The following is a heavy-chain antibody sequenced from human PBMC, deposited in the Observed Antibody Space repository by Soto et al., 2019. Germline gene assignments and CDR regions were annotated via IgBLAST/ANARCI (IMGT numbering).Heavy chain of an antibody. CDR1: GFTFSDYY. CDR3: ARGSRLFRC. J-gene: IGHJ4*02. Sequence: GGSLRLSCAASGFTFSDYYMTWIRQAPGKGLEWVSSISGSGHTISYADSVKGRFTISRDNAKNSLYLQMNSLRAEDTAVYYCARGSRLFRCWGQGTLVTVSS. D-gene: IGHD6-25*01. V-gene: IGHV3-11*01. CDR2: ISGSGHTI.